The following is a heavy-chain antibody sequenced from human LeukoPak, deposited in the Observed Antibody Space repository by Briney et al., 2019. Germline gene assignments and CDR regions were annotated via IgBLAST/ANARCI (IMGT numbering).Heavy chain of an antibody. CDR1: GGSISSSSYY. J-gene: IGHJ4*02. D-gene: IGHD3-3*01. V-gene: IGHV4-39*01. Sequence: SETLSLTCTVSGGSISSSSYYWGWIRQPPGKGLEWIGSIYYSGSTNYNPSLKSRVTISVDTSKNQFSLKLSSVTAADTAVYYCARQDYDFWSGSYYFDYWGQGTLVTVSS. CDR3: ARQDYDFWSGSYYFDY. CDR2: IYYSGST.